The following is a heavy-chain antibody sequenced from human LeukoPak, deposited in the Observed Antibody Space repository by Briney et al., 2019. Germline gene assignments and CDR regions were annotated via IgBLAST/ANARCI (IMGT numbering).Heavy chain of an antibody. J-gene: IGHJ6*04. CDR1: GFTFSTYI. V-gene: IGHV3-21*01. CDR3: AELGITMIGGV. D-gene: IGHD3-10*02. Sequence: GGSLRLSCAASGFTFSTYIMNWVRQTPGKGLEWVSSIGTSTSYIYYADSVKGRFTISRDNAKNSLYLEMNSLRAEDTAVYYCAELGITMIGGVWGKGTTVTISS. CDR2: IGTSTSYI.